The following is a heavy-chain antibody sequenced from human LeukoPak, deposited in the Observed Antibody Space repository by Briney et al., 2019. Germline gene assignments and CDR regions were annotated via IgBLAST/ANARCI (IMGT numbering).Heavy chain of an antibody. D-gene: IGHD3-16*02. Sequence: GGSLRLSCAASGFTFSGSAMHWVRQASGKGLEWVGRIRSKANSYATVYAASVKGRFTISRDDSKNTAYLQMNSLKTEDTAVYYCTTDHYYDYVWGSYRPFDYWGQGTLVTVSS. CDR2: IRSKANSYAT. V-gene: IGHV3-73*01. CDR1: GFTFSGSA. CDR3: TTDHYYDYVWGSYRPFDY. J-gene: IGHJ4*02.